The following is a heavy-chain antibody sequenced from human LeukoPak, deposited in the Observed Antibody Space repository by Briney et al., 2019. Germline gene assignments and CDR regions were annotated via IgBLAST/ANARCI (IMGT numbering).Heavy chain of an antibody. Sequence: SETLSLTCTVSGYSISSGYYWGWIRQPPGKGLEWIGSIYHSGSTYYNPSLKSRVTISVDTSKNQFSLKLSSVTAADTAVYYCARELGIADYWGQGTLVTVSS. J-gene: IGHJ4*02. D-gene: IGHD7-27*01. CDR2: IYHSGST. CDR1: GYSISSGYY. CDR3: ARELGIADY. V-gene: IGHV4-38-2*02.